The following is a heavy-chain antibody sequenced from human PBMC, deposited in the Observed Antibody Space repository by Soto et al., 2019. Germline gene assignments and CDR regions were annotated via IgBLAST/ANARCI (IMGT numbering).Heavy chain of an antibody. D-gene: IGHD2-15*01. Sequence: PSETLSLTCIVSGGSISEKYWNWVRQPPGKGLEWIGSIFHGGNTYYNPSLKSRVTISVDMSKNQFSLKLNPVTAADTAVYYCARARWYDAFDVWGQGTVVTVSS. V-gene: IGHV4-59*08. CDR2: IFHGGNT. CDR1: GGSISEKY. CDR3: ARARWYDAFDV. J-gene: IGHJ3*01.